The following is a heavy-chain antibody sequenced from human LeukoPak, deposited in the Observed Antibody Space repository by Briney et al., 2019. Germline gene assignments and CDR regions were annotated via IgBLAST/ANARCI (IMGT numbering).Heavy chain of an antibody. D-gene: IGHD6-19*01. J-gene: IGHJ4*02. V-gene: IGHV1-2*02. CDR1: GYTFTGYL. CDR2: INPSSGGT. CDR3: AKGRSSGWSDFDY. Sequence: ASVKMSCEASGYTFTGYLMHWVRQAPGHGLEWMGWINPSSGGTNYAQKFQGRVTMTRDTSISTAYMELTRLRSDDTAVYYCAKGRSSGWSDFDYWGQGTLVTVSS.